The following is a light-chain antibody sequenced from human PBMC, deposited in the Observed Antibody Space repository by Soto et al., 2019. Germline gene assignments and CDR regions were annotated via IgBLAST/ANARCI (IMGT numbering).Light chain of an antibody. V-gene: IGKV1-13*02. CDR1: QGISSA. J-gene: IGKJ2*01. CDR2: DAS. CDR3: QQYNSYSYT. Sequence: AIPLTQAPSSLSASVGDRVTITCRASQGISSALARYQQKPGKAPKLLIYDASSLGSGGPSRFSGGGSGTEFTLTISSLQPDDFATYYCQQYNSYSYTFGQGTRLE.